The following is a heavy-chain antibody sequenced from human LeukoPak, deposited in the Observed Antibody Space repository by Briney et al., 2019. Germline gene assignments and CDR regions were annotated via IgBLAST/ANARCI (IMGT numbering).Heavy chain of an antibody. Sequence: GGSLRLSCAASGFTFSSYAMSWVRQAPGKGLEWVSSISGSGGSTYYADSLRGRFTISRDNSKNTLYLQMNSLRTEDTAVYYCAEGPYSSSTSGYGREPGGYWGQGTLVTVSS. J-gene: IGHJ4*02. CDR1: GFTFSSYA. D-gene: IGHD2-2*01. V-gene: IGHV3-23*01. CDR2: ISGSGGST. CDR3: AEGPYSSSTSGYGREPGGY.